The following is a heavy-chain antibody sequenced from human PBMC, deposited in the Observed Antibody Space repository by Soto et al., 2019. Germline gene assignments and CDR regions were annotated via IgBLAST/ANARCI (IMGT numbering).Heavy chain of an antibody. CDR3: ARGYGGYSYGYDFDY. D-gene: IGHD5-18*01. CDR2: INPSGGST. Sequence: ASVKVSCKASGYTFTSYYMHWVRQAPGQGLEWMGIINPSGGSTGYAEKFQGRVTMTRDTSTSTVYMKLSSLRSEDTAVYYCARGYGGYSYGYDFDYWGQGTLVTVSS. CDR1: GYTFTSYY. V-gene: IGHV1-46*01. J-gene: IGHJ4*02.